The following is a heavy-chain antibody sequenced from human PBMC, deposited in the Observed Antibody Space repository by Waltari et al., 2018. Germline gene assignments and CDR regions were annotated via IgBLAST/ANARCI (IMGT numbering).Heavy chain of an antibody. D-gene: IGHD7-27*01. J-gene: IGHJ4*02. V-gene: IGHV3-74*03. CDR2: IESDESRT. CDR3: VRDEPGDGLDY. Sequence: EVQLVESGGALVQPGGSLRLSCATSGFTFSRYWMHWVRQAPGKGLMWVSHIESDESRTTYADSVKGRFTISRDNAKNTVYLRMNNLRDEDTAVYYCVRDEPGDGLDYWGQGTLVTVSS. CDR1: GFTFSRYW.